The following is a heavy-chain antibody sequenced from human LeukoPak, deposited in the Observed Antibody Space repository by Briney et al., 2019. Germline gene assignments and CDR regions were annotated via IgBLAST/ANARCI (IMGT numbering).Heavy chain of an antibody. V-gene: IGHV4-39*07. D-gene: IGHD3-16*02. CDR3: ARVRDDYVWGSYPPWYFDY. Sequence: PSETLSLTCTVSGGSISSSSYYWGWIRQPPGKGLEWIGSIYHSGSTYYNPSLKSRVTISVDTSKNQFSLKLSSVTAADTAVYYCARVRDDYVWGSYPPWYFDYWGQGTLVTVSS. CDR1: GGSISSSSYY. J-gene: IGHJ4*02. CDR2: IYHSGST.